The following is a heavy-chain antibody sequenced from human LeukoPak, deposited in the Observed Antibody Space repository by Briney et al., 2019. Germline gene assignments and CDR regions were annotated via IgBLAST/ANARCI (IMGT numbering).Heavy chain of an antibody. CDR1: GYIFTSYG. CDR2: ISAYNGNT. D-gene: IGHD6-19*01. Sequence: ASGKVSCKASGYIFTSYGISWVRQAPGQGLEWMGWISAYNGNTNYAQKFQGRVTMTTDTSTSTAYMELRSLRFDDTALYYCARSGGDGGSVIAVAGNNYFDYWGQGTLVTVSS. CDR3: ARSGGDGGSVIAVAGNNYFDY. J-gene: IGHJ4*02. V-gene: IGHV1-18*01.